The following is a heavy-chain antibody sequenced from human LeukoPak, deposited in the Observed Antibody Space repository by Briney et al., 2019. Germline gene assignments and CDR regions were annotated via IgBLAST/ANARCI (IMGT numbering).Heavy chain of an antibody. J-gene: IGHJ5*02. D-gene: IGHD3-16*01. CDR1: GFTVSSNY. CDR2: IYSGGST. CDR3: AKSRSRNMLTFGGVENWFDP. Sequence: GGSLRLSCAASGFTVSSNYMSWVRQAPGKGLEWVSIIYSGGSTFYADSVKGRFTISRDNSKNTLYLQMNSLRAEDTAVYYCAKSRSRNMLTFGGVENWFDPWGQGTLVTVSS. V-gene: IGHV3-53*05.